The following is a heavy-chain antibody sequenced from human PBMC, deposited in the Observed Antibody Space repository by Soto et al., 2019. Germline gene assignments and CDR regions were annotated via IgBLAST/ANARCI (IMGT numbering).Heavy chain of an antibody. D-gene: IGHD2-8*01. CDR3: AKERSRCTNGVCYDAFDI. CDR1: GFTFSSYA. Sequence: GGSLRLSCAASGFTFSSYAMSWVRQAPGKGLEWVSAISGSGGSTYYADSVKGRFTISRDNSKNTLYLQMNSLRAEDTAVYYCAKERSRCTNGVCYDAFDIWGQGTMVTVSS. J-gene: IGHJ3*02. CDR2: ISGSGGST. V-gene: IGHV3-23*01.